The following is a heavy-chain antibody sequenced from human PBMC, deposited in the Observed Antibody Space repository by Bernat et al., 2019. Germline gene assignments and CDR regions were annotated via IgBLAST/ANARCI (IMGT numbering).Heavy chain of an antibody. CDR2: ISAYYGNT. D-gene: IGHD3-10*01. CDR3: ARGEDLPKYYYGSGPLHE. Sequence: QVQLVQSGAEVKKPGSSVKVSCKASGYTFTSYGISWVRQTPGQGLEWMGWISAYYGNTNYAQKLQGRVTMTTDTSTSTAYMELRSLRSDDTAVYYCARGEDLPKYYYGSGPLHEWGQGTLVTVSS. J-gene: IGHJ4*02. V-gene: IGHV1-18*01. CDR1: GYTFTSYG.